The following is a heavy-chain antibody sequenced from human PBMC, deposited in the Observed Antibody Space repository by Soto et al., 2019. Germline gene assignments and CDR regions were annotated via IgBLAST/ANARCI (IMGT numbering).Heavy chain of an antibody. V-gene: IGHV4-4*02. Sequence: QVQLQESGPGLVKPSGTLSLTCSVSGGSISSESFYWSWVRQHPGKGLEWIGEISHGGNTNYNPSLKSRATISLDKSNNRFSLSLSFVTAADTALYYCATKTVAVAGLDWGHGTPVTVSS. CDR3: ATKTVAVAGLD. CDR1: GGSISSESFY. J-gene: IGHJ4*01. D-gene: IGHD6-13*01. CDR2: ISHGGNT.